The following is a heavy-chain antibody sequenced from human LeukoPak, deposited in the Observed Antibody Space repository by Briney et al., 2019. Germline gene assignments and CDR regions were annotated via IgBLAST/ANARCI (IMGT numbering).Heavy chain of an antibody. D-gene: IGHD3-9*01. CDR3: ARDGFDWYYLDI. Sequence: GGSLRLSCAASGFTFSTYSMHWVRQAPGKGLEWVAVISYDGSSEQYSDSVKGRFTISRDNAKNSLYLQMNSLRAEDTAVYYCARDGFDWYYLDIWGQGTMVTVSS. CDR2: ISYDGSSE. CDR1: GFTFSTYS. V-gene: IGHV3-30-3*01. J-gene: IGHJ3*02.